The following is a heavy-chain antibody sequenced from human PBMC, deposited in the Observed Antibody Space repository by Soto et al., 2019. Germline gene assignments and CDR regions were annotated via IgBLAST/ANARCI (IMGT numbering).Heavy chain of an antibody. D-gene: IGHD3-22*01. CDR1: GYTFTSYG. V-gene: IGHV1-18*01. CDR2: ISAYNGNT. CDR3: ARDQTYYYDSSGRTKDC. Sequence: GASVKVSCKASGYTFTSYGISWVRQAPGQGLEWMGWISAYNGNTNYAQKLQGRVTMTTDTSTSTAYMELRSLRSDDTAVYYCARDQTYYYDSSGRTKDCWGQGTLVTVSS. J-gene: IGHJ4*02.